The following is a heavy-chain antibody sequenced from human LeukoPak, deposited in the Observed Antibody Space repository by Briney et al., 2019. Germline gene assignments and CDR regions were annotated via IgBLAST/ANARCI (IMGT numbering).Heavy chain of an antibody. CDR2: IKQDGSEK. D-gene: IGHD3-10*01. Sequence: GGSLRLSCAASGFTFSSYWMSWVRQAPGKGLEWVANIKQDGSEKYYVDSVKGRFTISRDNAKNSLYLQINSLRAEDTAVYYCARGATLLLWFGELVFDYWGQGTLVTVSS. CDR3: ARGATLLLWFGELVFDY. J-gene: IGHJ4*02. CDR1: GFTFSSYW. V-gene: IGHV3-7*03.